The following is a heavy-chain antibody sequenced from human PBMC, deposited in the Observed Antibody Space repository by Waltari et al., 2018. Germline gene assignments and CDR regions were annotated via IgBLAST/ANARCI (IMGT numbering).Heavy chain of an antibody. V-gene: IGHV4-34*01. CDR1: GASFNGYY. Sequence: QVQLQPWGAGLMKPSETLSLPCAVYGASFNGYYWSWVRQPPGKGLEWIGEINDSGNTNYNPSLKTRVSMSVDTSKNQFSLKLTSVTAADTAVYYCARHGRIRAVALIDSWGQGTLVTVSS. D-gene: IGHD2-15*01. CDR3: ARHGRIRAVALIDS. CDR2: INDSGNT. J-gene: IGHJ4*02.